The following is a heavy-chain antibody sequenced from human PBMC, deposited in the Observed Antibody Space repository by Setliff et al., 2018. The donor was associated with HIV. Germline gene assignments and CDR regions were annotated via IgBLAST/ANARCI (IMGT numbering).Heavy chain of an antibody. Sequence: PSETLSLTCSVSGGSISSHYWSWIRQPPGKGLELIGYIYYIGGTNYNPSPKSRVTISIDTSKSQFSLKLTSVSAADTAIYYCARVPYPADYYMDVWGKGTTVTVSS. V-gene: IGHV4-59*11. J-gene: IGHJ6*03. CDR2: IYYIGGT. D-gene: IGHD6-19*01. CDR1: GGSISSHY. CDR3: ARVPYPADYYMDV.